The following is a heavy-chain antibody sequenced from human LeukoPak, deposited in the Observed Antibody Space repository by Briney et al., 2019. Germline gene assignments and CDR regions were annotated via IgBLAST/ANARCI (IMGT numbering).Heavy chain of an antibody. CDR1: GFTFSTFA. CDR3: ARDKSSGYYVKDY. V-gene: IGHV3-21*01. D-gene: IGHD3-22*01. Sequence: GGSLRLSCAASGFTFSTFAMIWVRQPPGKGLEWVSSISSSSSYIYYADSVKGRFTISRDNAKNSLYLQMNSLRAEDTAVYYCARDKSSGYYVKDYWGQGTLVTVSS. J-gene: IGHJ4*02. CDR2: ISSSSSYI.